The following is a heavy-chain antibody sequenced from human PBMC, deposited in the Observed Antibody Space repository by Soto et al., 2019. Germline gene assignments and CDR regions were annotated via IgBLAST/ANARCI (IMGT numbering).Heavy chain of an antibody. D-gene: IGHD3-22*01. Sequence: GGSLRLSCAASGFTLSNYVMNWVRQAPGKGLEWISCIGSSSVTIFHADSVKGRFTISRGSAKNSLYLQMNSLRAEDTAVYYCARGGAHYYDSSGEFDYWGQGTLVTVSS. CDR3: ARGGAHYYDSSGEFDY. J-gene: IGHJ4*02. V-gene: IGHV3-48*01. CDR2: IGSSSVTI. CDR1: GFTLSNYV.